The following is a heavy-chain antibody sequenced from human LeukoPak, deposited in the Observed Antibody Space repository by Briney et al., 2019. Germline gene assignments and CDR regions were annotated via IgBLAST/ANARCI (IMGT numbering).Heavy chain of an antibody. CDR3: ARGFDP. V-gene: IGHV4-59*01. CDR2: IYYSGST. Sequence: SETLSLTCPVSGGSISSYYWSWIRQPPGKGLEWIGYIYYSGSTNYNPSLKSRVTISVDTSKNQFSLKLSSVTAADTAVYYRARGFDPWGQGTLVTVSS. CDR1: GGSISSYY. J-gene: IGHJ5*02.